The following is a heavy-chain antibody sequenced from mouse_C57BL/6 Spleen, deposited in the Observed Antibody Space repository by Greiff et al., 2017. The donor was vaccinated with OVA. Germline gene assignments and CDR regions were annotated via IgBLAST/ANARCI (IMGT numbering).Heavy chain of an antibody. CDR1: GFSLTSYG. CDR2: IWGDGST. V-gene: IGHV2-3*01. Sequence: QVQLQQSGPGLVAPSPSLSITCTASGFSLTSYGVRWVRQPPGKGLEWLGVIWGDGSTNYHSALISRLSISKENSKSQVILKLNRLRTDDTATSYCAKYYCDYGYAMDYWGQGTSVTVSS. D-gene: IGHD2-4*01. J-gene: IGHJ4*01. CDR3: AKYYCDYGYAMDY.